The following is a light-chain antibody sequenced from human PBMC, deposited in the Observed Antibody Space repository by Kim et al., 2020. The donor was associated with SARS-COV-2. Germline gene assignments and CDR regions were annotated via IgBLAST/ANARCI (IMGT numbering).Light chain of an antibody. Sequence: PGERVTLSCRASQSVSSSYLTWYQQKPGQAPRLLIYGASTRATSIPARFSGSGSGTDFTLTISSLQPEDFAVYYCQQDYNLPYTFGQGTKLE. J-gene: IGKJ2*01. CDR1: QSVSSSY. CDR2: GAS. V-gene: IGKV3D-7*01. CDR3: QQDYNLPYT.